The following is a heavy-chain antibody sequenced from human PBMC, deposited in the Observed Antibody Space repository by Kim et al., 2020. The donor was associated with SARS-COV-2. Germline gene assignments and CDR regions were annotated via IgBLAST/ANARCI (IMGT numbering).Heavy chain of an antibody. Sequence: GGSLRLSCAASGFTFSSYEMHWVRQAPGKGLEWVSYISISGSTIYYADSVKGRFTISRDNAKNSLYLQMNSLRAEDTAVYYCARDKGMAIFTSDAFDIWGEGTMVTVSS. V-gene: IGHV3-48*03. J-gene: IGHJ3*02. CDR3: ARDKGMAIFTSDAFDI. D-gene: IGHD2-21*01. CDR2: ISISGSTI. CDR1: GFTFSSYE.